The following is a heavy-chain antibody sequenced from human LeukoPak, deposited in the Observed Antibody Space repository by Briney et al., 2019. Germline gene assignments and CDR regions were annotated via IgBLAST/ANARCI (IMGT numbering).Heavy chain of an antibody. J-gene: IGHJ4*02. CDR3: ARGPNYVWGSYRYFDY. Sequence: SETLSLTCIVSGGSISSGDYYWSWICQSPGKGLEWIGYIYYTGSISYNPSLKSRLTISVDTSKNQFSLKLSSVTAADTAVYYCARGPNYVWGSYRYFDYWGQGTLVTVSS. D-gene: IGHD3-16*02. CDR1: GGSISSGDYY. CDR2: IYYTGSI. V-gene: IGHV4-30-4*01.